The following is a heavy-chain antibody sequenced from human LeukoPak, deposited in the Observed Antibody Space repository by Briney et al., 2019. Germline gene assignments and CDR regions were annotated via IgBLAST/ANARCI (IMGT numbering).Heavy chain of an antibody. Sequence: GGSLTLSCAASGFTFSSYAMSWVRQAPGKGLEWVSGLSDAGSRIYYADSVKGRFTISRDNSKNTLYLQMNSLRAEDTALYYCAKDYKVTRGDFFDYWGQGALVTVSS. CDR3: AKDYKVTRGDFFDY. CDR1: GFTFSSYA. V-gene: IGHV3-23*01. J-gene: IGHJ4*02. D-gene: IGHD4-11*01. CDR2: LSDAGSRI.